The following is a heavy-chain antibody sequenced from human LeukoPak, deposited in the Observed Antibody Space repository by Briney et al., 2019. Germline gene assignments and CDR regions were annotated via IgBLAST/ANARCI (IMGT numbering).Heavy chain of an antibody. CDR1: GFTFSTYD. V-gene: IGHV3-30*02. Sequence: GRSLRLSCAASGFTFSTYDMHWVRQAPGKGLEWVSFIRFDGSHEYYVDSVKGRFTISRDNSKNTVFLQMSSLRVEDTAVYYCAKPSGSGFDYWGQGTLVTVSS. CDR3: AKPSGSGFDY. D-gene: IGHD1-26*01. CDR2: IRFDGSHE. J-gene: IGHJ4*02.